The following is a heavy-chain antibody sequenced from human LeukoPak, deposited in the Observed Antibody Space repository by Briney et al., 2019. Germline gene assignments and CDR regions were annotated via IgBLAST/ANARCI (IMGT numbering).Heavy chain of an antibody. V-gene: IGHV1-2*02. CDR2: FKSKNRGV. CDR1: GYTLTDHR. Sequence: ASVKVSCKASGYTLTDHRVIWVRQAPGQGPEWVAWFKSKNRGVAYAQEFQGRVTMTRDTSTNTAYMELSSLRFDDTAIYYCARDPVDGYSHFDYWGQGTLVTVSS. CDR3: ARDPVDGYSHFDY. J-gene: IGHJ4*02. D-gene: IGHD4-4*01.